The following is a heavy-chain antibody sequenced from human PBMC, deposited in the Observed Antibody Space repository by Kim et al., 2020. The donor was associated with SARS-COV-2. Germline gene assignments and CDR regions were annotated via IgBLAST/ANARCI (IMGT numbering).Heavy chain of an antibody. J-gene: IGHJ6*02. Sequence: GGSLRLSCAASGFTFSDYNMSWIRQAPGKGLEWVSYISRSSSYINYADSVKGRFTISRDNAKNSLYLQMNSLRAEDTAVYYCARGLRAVAGWLVHYYYYGRGVWGQGTTVTVSS. CDR3: ARGLRAVAGWLVHYYYYGRGV. V-gene: IGHV3-11*05. D-gene: IGHD6-19*01. CDR2: ISRSSSYI. CDR1: GFTFSDYN.